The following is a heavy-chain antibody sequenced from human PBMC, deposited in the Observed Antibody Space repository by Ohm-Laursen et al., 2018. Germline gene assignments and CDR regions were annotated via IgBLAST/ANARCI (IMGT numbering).Heavy chain of an antibody. J-gene: IGHJ4*02. CDR1: GGSISGYF. V-gene: IGHV4-59*01. D-gene: IGHD3-16*01. CDR2: ISDSGMTDSGSI. Sequence: TLSLTCTVSGGSISGYFWSWIRQSPGKGLEWIGYISDSGMTDSGSIEYNPSIKSRVTMSVDTSKSQFPLKLTSVTAADTAVYYCARGLIEYWGQGTLVTGSS. CDR3: ARGLIEY.